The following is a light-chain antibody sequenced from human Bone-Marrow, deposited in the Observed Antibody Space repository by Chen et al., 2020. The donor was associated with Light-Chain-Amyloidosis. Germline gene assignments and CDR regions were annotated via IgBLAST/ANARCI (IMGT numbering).Light chain of an antibody. V-gene: IGLV3-25*03. CDR1: DLPTKY. CDR2: RDT. Sequence: SYELTQPPSVSVSPGQTARITCSGDDLPTKYAYWYQQKPGQAPVLVIHRDTERPSGISERVSGSSSGTTATLTISGGQAEDEADYHCQSADSSGTYEVIFGGGTELTVL. J-gene: IGLJ2*01. CDR3: QSADSSGTYEVI.